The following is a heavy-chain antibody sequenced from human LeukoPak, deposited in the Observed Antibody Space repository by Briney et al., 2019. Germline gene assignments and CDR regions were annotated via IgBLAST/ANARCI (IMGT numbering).Heavy chain of an antibody. D-gene: IGHD6-13*01. CDR1: GGSISSGGYS. CDR3: ARESVAAAGIYFDY. CDR2: IYHSGST. J-gene: IGHJ4*02. V-gene: IGHV4-30-2*01. Sequence: SQTLSLTCAVSGGSISSGGYSWSWIRQPPGKGLEWIGYIYHSGSTYYNPSLKSRVTISVDTSKNQFSLKLSSVTAADTAVYYCARESVAAAGIYFDYWGQGTLVTVSS.